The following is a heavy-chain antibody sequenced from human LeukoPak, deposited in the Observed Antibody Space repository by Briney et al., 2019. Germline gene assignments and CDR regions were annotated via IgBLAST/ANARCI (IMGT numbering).Heavy chain of an antibody. Sequence: PSETLSLTCAVYGGAFSGYYWSWIRQPPGKGLEWIGEINHSGSTNYNPSLKSRVTISVDTSKNQFSLKLSSLTAADTAVYYCARVVRGYSYGYLYYFDYWGQGTLVTVSS. J-gene: IGHJ4*02. CDR1: GGAFSGYY. CDR2: INHSGST. V-gene: IGHV4-34*01. D-gene: IGHD5-18*01. CDR3: ARVVRGYSYGYLYYFDY.